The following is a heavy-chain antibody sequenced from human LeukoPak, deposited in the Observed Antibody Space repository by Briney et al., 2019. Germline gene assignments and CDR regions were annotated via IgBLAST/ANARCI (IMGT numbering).Heavy chain of an antibody. CDR3: ARGAYLNY. CDR1: GYSISSGYY. CDR2: IYYSGST. J-gene: IGHJ4*02. Sequence: SETLSLTCTVSGYSISSGYYWGWIRQPPGKGLEWIGYIYYSGSTNYNPSLKSRVTISVDTSKNQFSLKLSSVTAADTAVYYCARGAYLNYWGQGTLVTVSS. V-gene: IGHV4-61*01.